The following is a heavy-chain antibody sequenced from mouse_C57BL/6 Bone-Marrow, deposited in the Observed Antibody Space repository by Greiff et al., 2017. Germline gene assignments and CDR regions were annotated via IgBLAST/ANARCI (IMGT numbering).Heavy chain of an antibody. J-gene: IGHJ3*01. V-gene: IGHV14-1*01. CDR2: IDPEDGDT. Sequence: EVQLQQSGAELVRPGASVQLSCTASGFNINDYYMHWVKQRPEQGLEWIGRIDPEDGDTEYAPKFPGKATMTADTSSNTAYLQLSSLTSEYTAVYYCTTYYCGSSYPFAYWGQGTLVTVSA. CDR3: TTYYCGSSYPFAY. D-gene: IGHD1-1*01. CDR1: GFNINDYY.